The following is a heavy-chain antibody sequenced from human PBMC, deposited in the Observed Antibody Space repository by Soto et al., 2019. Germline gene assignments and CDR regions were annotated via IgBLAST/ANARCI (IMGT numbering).Heavy chain of an antibody. CDR3: AKAEFMAKGALFDY. CDR1: GFTFSSYA. V-gene: IGHV3-23*01. CDR2: ISGSGGST. Sequence: PGGSLRLSCAASGFTFSSYAMSWVRQAPGKGLEWVSAISGSGGSTYYADSVKGRFTISRDNSKNTLYLQMNSLSAEDTAVYYCAKAEFMAKGALFDYWGQGTLVTVSS. J-gene: IGHJ4*02. D-gene: IGHD5-12*01.